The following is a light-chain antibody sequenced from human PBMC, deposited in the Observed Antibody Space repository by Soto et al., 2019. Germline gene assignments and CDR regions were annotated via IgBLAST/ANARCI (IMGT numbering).Light chain of an antibody. CDR2: GAS. Sequence: EIVLTQSPGTLSLSPGEIATLSCRASQSVSSSYLAWYQQKPGQAPRLLIYGASSRATGIPDRFSGSGSGTDFTLTISRLEPEDFAVYYCQQYGSSPPYTLGQGTKLEIK. V-gene: IGKV3-20*01. J-gene: IGKJ2*01. CDR1: QSVSSSY. CDR3: QQYGSSPPYT.